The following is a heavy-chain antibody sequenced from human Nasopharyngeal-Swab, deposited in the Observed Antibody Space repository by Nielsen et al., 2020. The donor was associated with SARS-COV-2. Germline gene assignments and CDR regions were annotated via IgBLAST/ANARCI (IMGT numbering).Heavy chain of an antibody. CDR2: LSGSGDDT. J-gene: IGHJ4*02. CDR3: ARVPGGYDSSGYYFDQ. V-gene: IGHV3-21*01. D-gene: IGHD3-22*01. CDR1: GFTFSGYA. Sequence: GASLKISCAASGFTFSGYAMNWVRQAPGKGLEWVSGLSGSGDDTYYADSVKGRFTISRDNAKNSLYLQMNSLRVEDTAVYYCARVPGGYDSSGYYFDQWGQGTLVTVSS.